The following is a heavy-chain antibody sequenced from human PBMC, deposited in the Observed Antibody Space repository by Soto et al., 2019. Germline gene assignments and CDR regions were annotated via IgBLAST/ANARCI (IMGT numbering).Heavy chain of an antibody. D-gene: IGHD2-2*01. Sequence: AASLKVSCKASGYTFTSYGISWVRQAPGQGLEWVGWISPYSGYTHSAQKFHGRLTLTTDTAASTAYMELRILRSADTALYYCAREASVLIPAAQPSRFDSWGQGTLVTVSS. V-gene: IGHV1-18*04. J-gene: IGHJ4*02. CDR2: ISPYSGYT. CDR3: AREASVLIPAAQPSRFDS. CDR1: GYTFTSYG.